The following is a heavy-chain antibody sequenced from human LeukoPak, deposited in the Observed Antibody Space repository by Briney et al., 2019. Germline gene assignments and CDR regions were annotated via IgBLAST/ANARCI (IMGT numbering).Heavy chain of an antibody. CDR3: AREFLSGSFDI. CDR1: GFTFSSYW. J-gene: IGHJ3*02. Sequence: GGSLRLSCAASGFTFSSYWMSWVRQAPGKGLERVANIKQDGSEKYYVDSVKGRFTISRDNAKNLLYLQMNSLRAEDTAVYYCAREFLSGSFDIWGQGTKVTVSS. D-gene: IGHD2-21*01. CDR2: IKQDGSEK. V-gene: IGHV3-7*01.